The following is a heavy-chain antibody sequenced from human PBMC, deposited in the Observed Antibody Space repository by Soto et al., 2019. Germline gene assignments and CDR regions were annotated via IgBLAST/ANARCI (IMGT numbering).Heavy chain of an antibody. J-gene: IGHJ5*02. V-gene: IGHV3-23*01. CDR3: TKNSGWYNT. CDR1: GFPFSTTD. CDR2: ISGSGENT. Sequence: FRVMQSGGGLVQPGGSLRLACAASGFPFSTTDMSWVRQAPGKGLEWVSTISGSGENTYYADFVKGRFTVSRDNSRNTIYLQMSSLTVDDTALYYCTKNSGWYNTWGQGALVTVSS. D-gene: IGHD3-10*01.